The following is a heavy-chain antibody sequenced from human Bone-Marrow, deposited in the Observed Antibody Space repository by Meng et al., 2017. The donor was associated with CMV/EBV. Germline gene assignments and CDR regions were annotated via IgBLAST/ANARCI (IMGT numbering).Heavy chain of an antibody. Sequence: TFSSYAMSWVRQPPGKGLEWIGSIYYSGSTYYNPSLKSPVTISVDTSKNQFSLKLSSVTSADTAVYYCARVLGLVLDYWGQGTLVTVSS. CDR1: TFSSYA. V-gene: IGHV4-39*07. D-gene: IGHD6-19*01. J-gene: IGHJ4*02. CDR3: ARVLGLVLDY. CDR2: IYYSGST.